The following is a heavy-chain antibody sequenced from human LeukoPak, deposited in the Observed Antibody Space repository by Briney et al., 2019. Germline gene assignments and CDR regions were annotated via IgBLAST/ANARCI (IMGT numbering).Heavy chain of an antibody. D-gene: IGHD4-17*01. Sequence: GGSLRLSCAASGFTFSSYWMHWVRQAPGKGLVWVSRINGDGTSTDYADSVKGRFSISRDNAKNTLYLQMNSLRSEDTAVYYCAKEPHSDYSDHTDSFDIWGQGAMVTVSS. V-gene: IGHV3-74*01. CDR2: INGDGTST. CDR3: AKEPHSDYSDHTDSFDI. J-gene: IGHJ3*02. CDR1: GFTFSSYW.